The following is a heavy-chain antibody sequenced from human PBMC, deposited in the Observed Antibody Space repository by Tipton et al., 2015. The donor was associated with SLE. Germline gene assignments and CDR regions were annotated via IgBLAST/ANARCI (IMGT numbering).Heavy chain of an antibody. V-gene: IGHV3-30-3*01. CDR2: ISYDGSNK. J-gene: IGHJ4*02. Sequence: SLRLSCAASGFTFSSYAMHWVRQAPGKGLEWVAVISYDGSNKYYADSVKGRFTISRDNSKNTLYLQMNSLRAEDTAVYYCARASDFGYSGYDWDDYWGQGTRVPVSS. D-gene: IGHD5-12*01. CDR1: GFTFSSYA. CDR3: ARASDFGYSGYDWDDY.